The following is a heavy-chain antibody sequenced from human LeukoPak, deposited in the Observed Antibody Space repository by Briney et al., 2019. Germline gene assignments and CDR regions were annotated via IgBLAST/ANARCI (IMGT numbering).Heavy chain of an antibody. CDR1: GFTFSSYS. CDR2: ISTSSSYI. CDR3: ARDYERDCSGGSCYHIDY. Sequence: GGSLRLSCAASGFTFSSYSMNWVRQAPGKGLAWVSSISTSSSYIYYADSVKGRVTISRDNAKNSLYLQMNSLRAEDTAVYYCARDYERDCSGGSCYHIDYWGQGALVTVSS. V-gene: IGHV3-21*06. J-gene: IGHJ4*02. D-gene: IGHD2-15*01.